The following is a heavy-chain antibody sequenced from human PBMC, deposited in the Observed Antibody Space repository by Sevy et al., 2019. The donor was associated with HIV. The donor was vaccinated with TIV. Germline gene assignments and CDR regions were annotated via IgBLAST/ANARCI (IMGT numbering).Heavy chain of an antibody. D-gene: IGHD5-12*01. J-gene: IGHJ4*02. CDR1: GFSFSNYG. CDR3: ARDPGYSGYDWGALTYYFDY. V-gene: IGHV3-30*02. CDR2: IRLDGNDK. Sequence: GGSLRLSCEAFGFSFSNYGMHWVRQAPGKGPEWVSSIRLDGNDKQYADSVKGRFTISRDKSKNTLNLQMNSLRAEDMAVYYCARDPGYSGYDWGALTYYFDYWGQGTLVTVSS.